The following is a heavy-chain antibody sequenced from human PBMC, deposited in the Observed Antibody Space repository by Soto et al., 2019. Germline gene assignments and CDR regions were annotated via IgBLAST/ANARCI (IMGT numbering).Heavy chain of an antibody. CDR3: ARAGTLKPKSDILVVPAASVFSLYGLEV. D-gene: IGHD2-2*01. CDR1: GGSVSSGSYY. V-gene: IGHV4-61*01. CDR2: IYYSGST. Sequence: PSETLSLTCTVSGGSVSSGSYYWSWIRQPPGKGLEWIGYIYYSGSTNYNPSLKSRVTISVDTSKNQFSLKLSSVTAADTAVYYCARAGTLKPKSDILVVPAASVFSLYGLEVWDQGTTVTVSS. J-gene: IGHJ6*02.